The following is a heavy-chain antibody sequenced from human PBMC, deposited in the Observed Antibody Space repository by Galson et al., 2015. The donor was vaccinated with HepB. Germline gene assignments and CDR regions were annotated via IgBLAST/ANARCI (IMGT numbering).Heavy chain of an antibody. Sequence: SLRLSCAASGFTFDDYAMHWVRQAPGKGLKWVSGISWDGGSIGHADSVKGRFTISRDNAKNPLYLQMNSLRAEDTAFYYCVKGGSSGWSYFDYWGQGTLVTVSS. CDR1: GFTFDDYA. J-gene: IGHJ4*02. D-gene: IGHD6-19*01. V-gene: IGHV3-9*01. CDR2: ISWDGGSI. CDR3: VKGGSSGWSYFDY.